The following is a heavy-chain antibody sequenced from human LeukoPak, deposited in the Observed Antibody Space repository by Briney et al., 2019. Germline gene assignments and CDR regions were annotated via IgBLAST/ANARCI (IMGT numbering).Heavy chain of an antibody. CDR3: ARDGYQPLDVTYFQH. V-gene: IGHV1-18*01. J-gene: IGHJ1*01. Sequence: ASVKVSCKASGYTFTSYGISWMRQAPGQGLEWMGWISAYNGNTNYAQKLQGRATMTTDTSTSTAYMELRSLRSDDTAVYYCARDGYQPLDVTYFQHWGQGTLVTVSS. D-gene: IGHD2-2*01. CDR1: GYTFTSYG. CDR2: ISAYNGNT.